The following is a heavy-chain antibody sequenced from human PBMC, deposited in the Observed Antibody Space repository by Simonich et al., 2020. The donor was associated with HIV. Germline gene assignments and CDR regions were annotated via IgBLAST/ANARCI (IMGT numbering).Heavy chain of an antibody. CDR3: ARRHPTTVTTPYFDY. CDR2: INNSVRT. J-gene: IGHJ4*02. Sequence: QVQLQQWGAGLLKPSETLSLTCAVYGGSFSGYYWSWIRQPPGKGLEGNGEINNSVRTNYNPSLKSRVTISVDTSKNQFSLKLSSVTAADTTVYYCARRHPTTVTTPYFDYWGQGTLVTVSS. D-gene: IGHD4-17*01. CDR1: GGSFSGYY. V-gene: IGHV4-34*01.